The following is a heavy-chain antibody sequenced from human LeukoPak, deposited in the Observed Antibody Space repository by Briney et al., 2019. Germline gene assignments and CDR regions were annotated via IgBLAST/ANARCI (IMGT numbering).Heavy chain of an antibody. CDR3: ARGVGRWLQFNY. V-gene: IGHV4-59*01. CDR2: IYYSGST. CDR1: GGSISSYY. J-gene: IGHJ4*02. D-gene: IGHD5-24*01. Sequence: SETLSLTCTVSGGSISSYYWSWIRQPPGKGLEWIGYIYYSGSTNYNPSLKSRVTISVDTSKNQFSLKLSSVTAADTAVYYCARGVGRWLQFNYWGQGTLVTVSS.